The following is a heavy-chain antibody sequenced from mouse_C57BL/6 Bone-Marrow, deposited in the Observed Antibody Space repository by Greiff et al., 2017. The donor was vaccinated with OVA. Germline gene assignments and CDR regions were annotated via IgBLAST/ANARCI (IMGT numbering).Heavy chain of an antibody. Sequence: VQLQQPGAELVRPGSSVKLSCKASGYTFTSYWMHWVKQRPIQGLEWIGNIDPSDSETHYNQQFKDKATLTVDKSSSTAYMQLSSLTSEDSAVYYCAYGNYPWFAYWGQGTLVTVSA. J-gene: IGHJ3*01. V-gene: IGHV1-52*01. D-gene: IGHD2-1*01. CDR2: IDPSDSET. CDR1: GYTFTSYW. CDR3: AYGNYPWFAY.